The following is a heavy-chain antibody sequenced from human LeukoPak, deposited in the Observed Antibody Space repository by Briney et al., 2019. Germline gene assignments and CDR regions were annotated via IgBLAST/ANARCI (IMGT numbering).Heavy chain of an antibody. CDR1: GSTFTSCD. J-gene: IGHJ4*02. D-gene: IGHD4-23*01. V-gene: IGHV1-8*01. CDR2: MKANSGNT. Sequence: GAAGTVCCKASGSTFTSCDINWVRQATGQGLEWMGWMKANSGNTGYGQSFQGRITMTRDISIGTAYMELSNLTSEDTAIYYCTRGSGGRRDNWGQGTLVTVSA. CDR3: TRGSGGRRDN.